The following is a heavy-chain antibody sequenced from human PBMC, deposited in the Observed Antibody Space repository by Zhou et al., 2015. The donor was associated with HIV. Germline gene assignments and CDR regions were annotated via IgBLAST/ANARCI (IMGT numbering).Heavy chain of an antibody. V-gene: IGHV1-69*02. CDR2: IIPILGIA. Sequence: QVQLVQSGAEVKKPGSSVKVSCKASGGTFSSYTISWVRQAPGQGLEWMGRIIPILGIANYAQKFQGRVTITADKSTSTAYMELSSLRSEDTAVYYCAASDYDFWSGYYMGWFDPWGQGTLVTVSS. D-gene: IGHD3-3*01. CDR1: GGTFSSYT. J-gene: IGHJ5*02. CDR3: AASDYDFWSGYYMGWFDP.